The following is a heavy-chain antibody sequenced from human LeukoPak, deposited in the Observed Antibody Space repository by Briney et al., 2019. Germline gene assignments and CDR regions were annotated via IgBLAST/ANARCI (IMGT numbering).Heavy chain of an antibody. CDR1: GGSISSTNYY. J-gene: IGHJ5*02. Sequence: PSETLSLTCTVSGGSISSTNYYWGWIRQPPGKGLEWIGSIYYSGSTYYNPSLKSRVTMSVDTSKNQFSLKLSSVTAADTAVYHCARLTIFGVVIIQGWFDPWGQGTLVTVSS. V-gene: IGHV4-39*01. CDR3: ARLTIFGVVIIQGWFDP. D-gene: IGHD3-3*01. CDR2: IYYSGST.